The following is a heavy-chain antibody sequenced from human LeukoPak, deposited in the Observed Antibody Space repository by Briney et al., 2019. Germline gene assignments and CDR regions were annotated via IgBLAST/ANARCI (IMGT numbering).Heavy chain of an antibody. CDR3: AHTPGGYCGGCKCWTPYHFDY. CDR2: IYWNDDK. J-gene: IGHJ4*02. V-gene: IGHV2-5*01. D-gene: IGHD2-15*01. CDR1: GFSLSTGGVG. Sequence: ESGPTLVKPTQTLTLTCTFSGFSLSTGGVGVGWIRQPPGKALEWLVVIYWNDDKRYSPSLQSRLTITKDTSKNQVVFTMTNMDPVDTATYYCAHTPGGYCGGCKCWTPYHFDYWGQGTLVTVSS.